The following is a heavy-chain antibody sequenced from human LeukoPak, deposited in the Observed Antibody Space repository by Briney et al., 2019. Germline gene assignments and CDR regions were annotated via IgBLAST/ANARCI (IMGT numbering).Heavy chain of an antibody. CDR2: IIPIFGTA. CDR1: GGTFSSYA. V-gene: IGHV1-69*05. Sequence: SVKVSCKASGGTFSSYAISWVRQAPGQGLEWMGRIIPIFGTANYAQKFQGRVTITTDESTSTAYMELSSLRSEDTAVYYCARDTAMAYYFDYWGQGTLVTVSS. D-gene: IGHD5-18*01. CDR3: ARDTAMAYYFDY. J-gene: IGHJ4*02.